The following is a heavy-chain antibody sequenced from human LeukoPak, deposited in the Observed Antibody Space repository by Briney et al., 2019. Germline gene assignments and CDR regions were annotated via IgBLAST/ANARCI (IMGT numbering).Heavy chain of an antibody. CDR2: ITGSGGAV. D-gene: IGHD3-16*01. J-gene: IGHJ4*02. CDR3: ARNGGGPDY. CDR1: EFTFSSYD. V-gene: IGHV3-48*03. Sequence: GGSLRLSCAASEFTFSSYDIIWVRQAPGKGLEWVSWITGSGGAVKYTDSVKGRFTISRDNAKKSVYLQMNSLRVEDTAVYYCARNGGGPDYWGQGTLVTVSS.